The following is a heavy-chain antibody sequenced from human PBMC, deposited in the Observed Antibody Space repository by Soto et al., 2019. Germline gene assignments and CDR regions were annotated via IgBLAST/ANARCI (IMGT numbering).Heavy chain of an antibody. CDR3: ARTDGYKIPDY. Sequence: PSETLSLTCTVSGASMNSGAYSWSWIRQPPGKGLEWIGCTYHTGTTYYSPSLKSRVAISVDASKNQFSMKLRSVTAADTAIYYCARTDGYKIPDYWGQGSLVTVSS. CDR1: GASMNSGAYS. V-gene: IGHV4-30-2*01. D-gene: IGHD5-12*01. J-gene: IGHJ4*02. CDR2: TYHTGTT.